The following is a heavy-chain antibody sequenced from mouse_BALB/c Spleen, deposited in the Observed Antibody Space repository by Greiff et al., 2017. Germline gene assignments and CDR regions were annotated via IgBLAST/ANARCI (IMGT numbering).Heavy chain of an antibody. J-gene: IGHJ2*01. D-gene: IGHD1-1*01. V-gene: IGHV1-14*01. CDR2: INPYNDGT. CDR3: ASTVRWDGY. CDR1: GYTFTSYV. Sequence: VQLKQSGPELVKPGASVKMSCKASGYTFTSYVMHWVKQKPGQGLEWIGYINPYNDGTKYNEKFKGKATLTSDKSSSTAYMELSSLTSEDSAVYCCASTVRWDGYWGQGTTLTVSS.